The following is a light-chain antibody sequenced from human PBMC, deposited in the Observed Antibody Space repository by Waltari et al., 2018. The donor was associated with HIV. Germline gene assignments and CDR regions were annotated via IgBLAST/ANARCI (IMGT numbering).Light chain of an antibody. J-gene: IGLJ1*01. V-gene: IGLV1-44*01. Sequence: QSVLTQPPSASGTPGQRVPLSCSGSSSHIGSKTVNWYQQLPGTAPKLLIYYKNQRPSGVPDRFSGSKSGTSASLAISGLQSEDEADYYCAAWDRSLNGPVFGTGTKVTVL. CDR1: SSHIGSKT. CDR2: YKN. CDR3: AAWDRSLNGPV.